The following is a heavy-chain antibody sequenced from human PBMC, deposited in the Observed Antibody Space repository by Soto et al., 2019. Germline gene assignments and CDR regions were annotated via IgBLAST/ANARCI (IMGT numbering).Heavy chain of an antibody. CDR1: GFTFGSYF. CDR2: VSDGGST. D-gene: IGHD5-12*01. CDR3: AKGRGQNYKYDIDV. V-gene: IGHV3-23*01. J-gene: IGHJ6*02. Sequence: EVQLLESGGGLVQPGGSLRLSCAASGFTFGSYFMRWVRQTPGQGLEWVSTVSDGGSTYYADSVKGRFTVSRDNSKNMVYLPMNSLRAEDTAVYYCAKGRGQNYKYDIDVWGRGTTVTVSS.